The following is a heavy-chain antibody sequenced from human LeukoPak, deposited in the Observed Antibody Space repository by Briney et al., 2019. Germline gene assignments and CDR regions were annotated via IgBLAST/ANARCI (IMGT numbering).Heavy chain of an antibody. D-gene: IGHD1-14*01. CDR2: ISSSSSYI. V-gene: IGHV3-21*01. CDR3: VRVGRVQGPAYDI. Sequence: PGGSLRLSCAASGFTFSSYSMNWVRQAPGKGLEWVSSISSSSSYIYYADSVKGRFTISRDNAKKTLFLQINSLRHEDTAVYYCVRVGRVQGPAYDIWGRGTMVTVSS. CDR1: GFTFSSYS. J-gene: IGHJ3*02.